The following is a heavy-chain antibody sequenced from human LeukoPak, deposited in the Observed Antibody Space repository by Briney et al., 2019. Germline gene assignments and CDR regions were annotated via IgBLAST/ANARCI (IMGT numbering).Heavy chain of an antibody. CDR3: ARDAPIFGVVIYYYYMDV. J-gene: IGHJ6*03. Sequence: GGSLRLSCAASGFTFSSYWMSWVRQAPGKGLEWVANIKQDGSEKYYVDSVKGRFTISRDNAKNSLYLQMNSLRAEDTAVYYCARDAPIFGVVIYYYYMDVWGKGTTVTVSS. V-gene: IGHV3-7*01. CDR2: IKQDGSEK. CDR1: GFTFSSYW. D-gene: IGHD3-3*01.